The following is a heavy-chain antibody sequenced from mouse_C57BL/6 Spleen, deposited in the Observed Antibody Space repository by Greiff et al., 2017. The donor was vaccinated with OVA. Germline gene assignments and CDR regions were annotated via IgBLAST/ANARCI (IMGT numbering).Heavy chain of an antibody. Sequence: QVQLQQSGPELVKPGASVKISCKASGYAFSSSWMNWVKQRPGKGLEWIGRSYPGDGDTNYNGKFKGKATLTADKSSSTAYMQLSSLTSEDSAVYFCARYGYDGFDYWGQGTTLTVSS. CDR1: GYAFSSSW. CDR3: ARYGYDGFDY. J-gene: IGHJ2*01. CDR2: SYPGDGDT. D-gene: IGHD2-2*01. V-gene: IGHV1-82*01.